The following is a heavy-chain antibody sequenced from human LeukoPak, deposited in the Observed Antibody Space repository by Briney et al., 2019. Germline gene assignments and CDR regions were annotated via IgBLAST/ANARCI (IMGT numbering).Heavy chain of an antibody. V-gene: IGHV4-59*01. CDR3: ARLILRPSGYFDY. CDR2: IYYSGST. D-gene: IGHD4-17*01. Sequence: SETLSLTCTVSGGSISSYYWSWIRQPPGKGLEWIGYIYYSGSTNYIPSLKSRVTISVDTSKNQFSLKLSSVTAADTAVYYCARLILRPSGYFDYWGQGTLVTVSS. J-gene: IGHJ4*02. CDR1: GGSISSYY.